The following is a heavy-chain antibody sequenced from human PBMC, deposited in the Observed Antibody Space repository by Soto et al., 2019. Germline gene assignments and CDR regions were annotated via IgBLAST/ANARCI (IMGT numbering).Heavy chain of an antibody. CDR1: GFTVNSDY. CDR3: ARDGRGLGKLSLFEY. J-gene: IGHJ4*02. D-gene: IGHD3-16*01. V-gene: IGHV3-53*01. CDR2: IYNGEST. Sequence: EVQLVESGGGLIQPGGSLRLSCAASGFTVNSDYMNWIRQTPGKGLEWVAFIYNGESTHYAESVKGRFTISSDRSKNTLYLQMNSLRIEDTAVYYCARDGRGLGKLSLFEYWGQGTLVTVSS.